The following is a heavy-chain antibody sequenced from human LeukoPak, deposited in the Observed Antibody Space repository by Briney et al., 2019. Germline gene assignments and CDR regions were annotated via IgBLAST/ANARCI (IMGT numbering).Heavy chain of an antibody. V-gene: IGHV3-13*01. CDR2: IGKAGDI. CDR1: GFTFSRYD. Sequence: PGGSLRLSCVASGFTFSRYDFHWVRQATGKGLEWVSAIGKAGDIYYLGSVKGRFTISRENGKNSLYLQMNSQRVGDTAVYYCARGGDDGFDPWGQGTLVTVSS. J-gene: IGHJ5*02. CDR3: ARGGDDGFDP. D-gene: IGHD3-16*01.